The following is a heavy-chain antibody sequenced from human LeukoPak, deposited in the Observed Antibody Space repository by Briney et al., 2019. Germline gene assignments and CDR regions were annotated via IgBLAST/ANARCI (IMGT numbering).Heavy chain of an antibody. CDR3: ARFPGTYYLDV. CDR1: GFTFSSYW. V-gene: IGHV3-7*01. CDR2: INQDDSEK. J-gene: IGHJ6*03. Sequence: GGSLRLSCAASGFTFSSYWMSWVRQAPGKGLEWVANINQDDSEKNYVDSVKGPFTISRDNAKNSLYLHMNSLRAEDTAVYYCARFPGTYYLDVWGKGTTVTVSS.